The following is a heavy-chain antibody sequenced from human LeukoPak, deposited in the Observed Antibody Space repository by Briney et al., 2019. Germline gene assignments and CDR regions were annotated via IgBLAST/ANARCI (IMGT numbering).Heavy chain of an antibody. CDR3: VRVEGWELRHPLRY. D-gene: IGHD1-26*01. J-gene: IGHJ4*02. CDR1: GGPISSGGYY. Sequence: PSETLSLTCTVSGGPISSGGYYWSWIRQHPGKGLEWIGYIYYSGSTYYNPSLKSRVTISVDTSKNQFSLKLSSVTAADTAVYYCVRVEGWELRHPLRYWGQGTLVTVSS. V-gene: IGHV4-31*03. CDR2: IYYSGST.